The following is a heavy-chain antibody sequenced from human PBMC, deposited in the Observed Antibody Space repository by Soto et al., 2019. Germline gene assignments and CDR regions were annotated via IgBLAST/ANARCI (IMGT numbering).Heavy chain of an antibody. CDR3: ARGRYGDY. D-gene: IGHD1-1*01. CDR1: GYAFTTYG. CDR2: ISAHNGNT. V-gene: IGHV1-18*01. J-gene: IGHJ4*02. Sequence: QVHLVQSGAEVKKPGASVKVSCKGSGYAFTTYGITWVRQAPGQGLEWMGWISAHNGNTNYAQKLQGRVTVTRDTSTSTAYTELRSLRSDDTAVYYCARGRYGDYWGQGVLVTVSS.